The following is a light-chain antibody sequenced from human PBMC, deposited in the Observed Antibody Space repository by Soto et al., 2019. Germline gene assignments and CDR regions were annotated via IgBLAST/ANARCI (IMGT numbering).Light chain of an antibody. V-gene: IGKV3-15*01. CDR1: QSVRSN. Sequence: EIVITQSPATLSVSPGERATLSFRASQSVRSNLAWYQQKPGQAPRLLIYGVSTRATGIPTGFSGSGSGTEFTLTISSLQPDDFATYYCQQYNSYPWTFGQGTKVDI. J-gene: IGKJ1*01. CDR2: GVS. CDR3: QQYNSYPWT.